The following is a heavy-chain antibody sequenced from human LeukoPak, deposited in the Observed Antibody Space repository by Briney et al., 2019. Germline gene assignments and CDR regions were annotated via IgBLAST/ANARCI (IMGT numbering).Heavy chain of an antibody. J-gene: IGHJ4*02. D-gene: IGHD6-13*01. CDR1: GFTVSSNY. V-gene: IGHV3-66*01. CDR3: ARGPFSGYSSSWG. Sequence: GGSLRLSCAASGFTVSSNYMSWVRQAPGKGLEWVSVIYSGGSTYYADSVKGRFTISRDNSKNTLYLQMNSLRAEDTAVYYCARGPFSGYSSSWGWGQGTLVTVSS. CDR2: IYSGGST.